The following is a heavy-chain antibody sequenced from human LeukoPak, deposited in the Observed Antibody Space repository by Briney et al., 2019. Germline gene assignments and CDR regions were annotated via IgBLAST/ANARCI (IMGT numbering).Heavy chain of an antibody. CDR2: ISYSSRAR. D-gene: IGHD2-2*01. CDR3: ARAYCSSTSCFG. Sequence: GGSLRLSCAASGFTFSSYNMNWVRQAPGKGLEWVSSISYSSRARYYADSVKGRFTISGDNFKDSLYLQMDSLRAEDTAVYYCARAYCSSTSCFGWGQGTLVTVSS. CDR1: GFTFSSYN. J-gene: IGHJ4*02. V-gene: IGHV3-48*01.